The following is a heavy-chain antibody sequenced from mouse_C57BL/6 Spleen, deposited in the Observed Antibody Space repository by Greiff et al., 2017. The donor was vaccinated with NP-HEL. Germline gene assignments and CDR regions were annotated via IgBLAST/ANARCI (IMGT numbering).Heavy chain of an antibody. Sequence: VKLVESGPGLVQPSQSLSITCTVSGFSLTSYGVHWVRQSPGKGLEWLGVIWRGGSTDYNAAFMSRLSITKDNSKSQVFFKMNSLQADDTAIYYCAKNGDYDGGAMDYWGQGTSVTVSS. D-gene: IGHD2-4*01. CDR1: GFSLTSYG. J-gene: IGHJ4*01. CDR2: IWRGGST. V-gene: IGHV2-5*01. CDR3: AKNGDYDGGAMDY.